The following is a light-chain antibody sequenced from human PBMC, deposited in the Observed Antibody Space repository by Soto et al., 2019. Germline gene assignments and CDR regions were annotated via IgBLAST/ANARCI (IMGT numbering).Light chain of an antibody. Sequence: QSVLTQPASVSGSPGQSITISCTGTSSDVGSYHYVSWFQQHPGKAPKLIIFEVSDRPSGVSTRFSGSKSGDTASLTISGLQADDEADYYCGTWDSSLNAGVFGGGTKVTVL. CDR3: GTWDSSLNAGV. CDR2: EVS. CDR1: SSDVGSYHY. J-gene: IGLJ2*01. V-gene: IGLV2-14*01.